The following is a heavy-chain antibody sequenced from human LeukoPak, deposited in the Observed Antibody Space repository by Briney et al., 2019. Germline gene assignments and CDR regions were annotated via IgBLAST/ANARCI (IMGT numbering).Heavy chain of an antibody. V-gene: IGHV1-69*05. CDR1: GGTSSSYA. CDR2: IIPIFGTA. Sequence: ASVKVSCKASGGTSSSYAISWVRQAPGQGLEWMGRIIPIFGTANYAQKFQGRVTITTDESTSTAYMELSSLRSEDTAVYYCARDPDCTNGVCLNPVGAFDIWGQGTMVTVSS. D-gene: IGHD2-8*01. CDR3: ARDPDCTNGVCLNPVGAFDI. J-gene: IGHJ3*02.